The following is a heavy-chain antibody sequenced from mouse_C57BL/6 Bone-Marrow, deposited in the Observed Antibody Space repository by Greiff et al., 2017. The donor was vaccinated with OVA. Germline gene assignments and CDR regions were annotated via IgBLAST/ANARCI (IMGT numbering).Heavy chain of an antibody. Sequence: QVTLKESGPGILQPSQTLSLTCSFSGFSLSTFGMGVGWIRQPSGKGLEWLAHIWWDDDKYYNPALKSRLTISKDTSKNQVFLKIANVDTADTATYYCARIAPHFYYYGSSLAWFAYWGQGTLVTVSA. D-gene: IGHD1-1*01. CDR1: GFSLSTFGMG. V-gene: IGHV8-8*01. CDR2: IWWDDDK. J-gene: IGHJ3*01. CDR3: ARIAPHFYYYGSSLAWFAY.